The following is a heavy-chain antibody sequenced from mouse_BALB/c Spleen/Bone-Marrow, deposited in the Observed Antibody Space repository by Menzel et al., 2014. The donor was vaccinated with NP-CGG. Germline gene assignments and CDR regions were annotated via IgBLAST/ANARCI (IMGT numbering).Heavy chain of an antibody. CDR1: GFTFTDYY. V-gene: IGHV7-3*02. CDR2: IRNKANGYTT. J-gene: IGHJ2*01. CDR3: ARDFDY. Sequence: EVKVVESGGGLVQPGGSLRLSCATSGFTFTDYYMSWVRQPPGKALEWLGFIRNKANGYTTEYSASVKGRFTISRDNSQSILYLQMNTLRAEDSATYYCARDFDYWGQGTTLTVPS.